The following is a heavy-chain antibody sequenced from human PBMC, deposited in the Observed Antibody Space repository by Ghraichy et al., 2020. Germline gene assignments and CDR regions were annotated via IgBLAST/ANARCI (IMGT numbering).Heavy chain of an antibody. CDR1: GFTFSSFW. Sequence: LSLTCAASGFTFSSFWMTWVRQTPGKGLEWVATIKQDGSERYYVDSVKGRFTVSRDNAKSSLYLQMDSLRTEDTAVYYCARGRGYCTGGSCFIYFADWGQATLVPVSS. D-gene: IGHD2-8*02. CDR2: IKQDGSER. CDR3: ARGRGYCTGGSCFIYFAD. V-gene: IGHV3-7*03. J-gene: IGHJ4*02.